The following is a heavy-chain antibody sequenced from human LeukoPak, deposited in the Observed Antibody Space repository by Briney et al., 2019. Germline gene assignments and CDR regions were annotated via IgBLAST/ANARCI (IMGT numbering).Heavy chain of an antibody. CDR2: ISGSGGSR. Sequence: GGSLRLSCAASGFTFSTYGMSWVCQAPGKGLEWVSGISGSGGSRFYTDSVKGRFTISRDNSKNTLYLQMNSLRAEDTAVYYCARDGSPTMIVANDIDYWGQGTLVTVSS. J-gene: IGHJ4*02. D-gene: IGHD3-22*01. CDR3: ARDGSPTMIVANDIDY. V-gene: IGHV3-23*01. CDR1: GFTFSTYG.